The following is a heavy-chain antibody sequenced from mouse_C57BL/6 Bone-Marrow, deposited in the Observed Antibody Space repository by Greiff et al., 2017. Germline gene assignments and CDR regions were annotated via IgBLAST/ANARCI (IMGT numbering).Heavy chain of an antibody. CDR1: GYTFTSYW. CDR2: IHPNSGST. V-gene: IGHV1-64*01. Sequence: QVQLQQPGAELVKPGASVKLSCKASGYTFTSYWMHWVKQRPGQGLEWIGMIHPNSGSTNYNEKVKSKATLTVDKSSSTAYMQLSSLTSEDSAVYYCARGGYSNYVWFAYWGQGTLVTVSA. D-gene: IGHD2-5*01. CDR3: ARGGYSNYVWFAY. J-gene: IGHJ3*01.